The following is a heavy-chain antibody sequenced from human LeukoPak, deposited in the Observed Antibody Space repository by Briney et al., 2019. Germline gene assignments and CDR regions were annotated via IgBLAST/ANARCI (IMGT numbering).Heavy chain of an antibody. CDR1: GGSISSYY. D-gene: IGHD6-6*01. V-gene: IGHV4-59*01. CDR2: IYYSGST. J-gene: IGHJ4*02. CDR3: AGSKAARPRVRQSFDY. Sequence: SETLSLTCTVSGGSISSYYWSWIRQPPGKGLEWIGYIYYSGSTNYNPSLKSRVTISVDASKNQFSLKLSSVTAADTAVYYCAGSKAARPRVRQSFDYWGQGTLVTVSS.